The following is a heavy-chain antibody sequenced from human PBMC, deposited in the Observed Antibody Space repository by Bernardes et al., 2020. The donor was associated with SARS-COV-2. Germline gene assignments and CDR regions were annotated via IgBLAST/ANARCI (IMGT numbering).Heavy chain of an antibody. Sequence: GGSLRLSCAASGITVSSNYMSWVRQAPGKGLEWVSVIYSGGSTYYADSVKGRFTISRDNSKNTLYLQMNSLRAEDTAVYYCARGSPTVYYYYGMDVWGQGTTVTVSS. D-gene: IGHD4-4*01. CDR2: IYSGGST. J-gene: IGHJ6*02. CDR3: ARGSPTVYYYYGMDV. CDR1: GITVSSNY. V-gene: IGHV3-53*01.